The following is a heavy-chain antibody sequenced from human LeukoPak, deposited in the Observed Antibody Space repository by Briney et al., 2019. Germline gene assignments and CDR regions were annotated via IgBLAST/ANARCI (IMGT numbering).Heavy chain of an antibody. D-gene: IGHD3-22*01. V-gene: IGHV1-69*13. CDR1: GGTFSSYA. CDR3: ARGQVPYYYDSSGTTWGRYYYGMDV. CDR2: IIPIFGTA. Sequence: SVKVSCKASGGTFSSYAISWVRQAPGQGLEWMGGIIPIFGTANYAQKFQGRVTITADESTSTAYMELSSLRSEDTAVYYCARGQVPYYYDSSGTTWGRYYYGMDVWGQGTTVTVSS. J-gene: IGHJ6*02.